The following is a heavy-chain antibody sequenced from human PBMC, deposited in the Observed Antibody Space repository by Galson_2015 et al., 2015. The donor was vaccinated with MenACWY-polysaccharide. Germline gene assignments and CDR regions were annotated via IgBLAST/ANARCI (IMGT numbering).Heavy chain of an antibody. CDR2: IKSKTDGGTT. V-gene: IGHV3-15*01. J-gene: IGHJ4*02. CDR3: TTAGDYVWGSFRL. CDR1: RFTFKNAW. D-gene: IGHD3-16*02. Sequence: SLRLSCAASRFTFKNAWMSWVRQAPGKGLEWVGRIKSKTDGGTTDYAAPVKGRFAISRDDSKNTLFLQMSTLKTGDTAVYYCTTAGDYVWGSFRLWGQGTLVTVSS.